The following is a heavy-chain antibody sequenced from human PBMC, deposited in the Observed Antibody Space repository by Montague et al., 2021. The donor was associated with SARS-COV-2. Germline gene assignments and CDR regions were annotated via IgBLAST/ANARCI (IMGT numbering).Heavy chain of an antibody. V-gene: IGHV4-61*09. CDR2: IQTSGTS. CDR3: ARDRPESWRISPGLAGLFATVVHSASGMDV. J-gene: IGHJ6*02. D-gene: IGHD2-8*01. CDR1: GDSMTSGSYF. Sequence: TLSLTCTVSGDSMTSGSYFWTWIRQSAGKGLEWIGHIQTSGTSNYNPSLRGRITMSTDTSRNQFSLELRSVTAADTAVYYCARDRPESWRISPGLAGLFATVVHSASGMDVWGQGTAVTVS.